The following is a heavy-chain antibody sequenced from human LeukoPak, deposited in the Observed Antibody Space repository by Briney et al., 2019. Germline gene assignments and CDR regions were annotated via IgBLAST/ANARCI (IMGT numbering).Heavy chain of an antibody. V-gene: IGHV4-34*01. CDR3: ARDRWYSSSWSNWFDP. CDR2: INHSGST. D-gene: IGHD6-13*01. CDR1: GGSFSGYY. J-gene: IGHJ5*02. Sequence: SETLSLTCAVYGGSFSGYYWSWIRQPPGKGLEWIGEINHSGSTKYNPSLKSRVTISVDTSKNQFSLKLSSVTAADTAVYYCARDRWYSSSWSNWFDPWGQGTLVTVSS.